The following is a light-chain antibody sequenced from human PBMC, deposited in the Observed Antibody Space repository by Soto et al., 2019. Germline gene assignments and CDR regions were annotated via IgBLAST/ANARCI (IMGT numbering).Light chain of an antibody. Sequence: QSALTQPRSVSGSPGQSVTISCTGTSSDVGRYNYVSWYQGHPGKAPKVLINDVNKRPSGVPDRVSGSKSVNTASLTISGLQAYDEADYYCCSYAGSYTWVFGGGTKLTVL. CDR2: DVN. J-gene: IGLJ3*02. CDR3: CSYAGSYTWV. CDR1: SSDVGRYNY. V-gene: IGLV2-11*01.